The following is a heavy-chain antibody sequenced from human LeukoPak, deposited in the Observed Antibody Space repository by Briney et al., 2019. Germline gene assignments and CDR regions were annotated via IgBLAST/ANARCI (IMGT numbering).Heavy chain of an antibody. J-gene: IGHJ6*03. CDR3: ARGVGGYRSGGSCYKGNYYYYYMDV. CDR1: GGSITSSSYY. Sequence: SETLSLTCTVSGGSITSSSYYWAWIRQPPGKGLAWIGSVYYSDNTYSSSSPNSPVTISVERTNNQFSLTLSAVTAADTAVYCCARGVGGYRSGGSCYKGNYYYYYMDVWGKGTTVTVSS. D-gene: IGHD2-15*01. V-gene: IGHV4-39*07. CDR2: VYYSDNT.